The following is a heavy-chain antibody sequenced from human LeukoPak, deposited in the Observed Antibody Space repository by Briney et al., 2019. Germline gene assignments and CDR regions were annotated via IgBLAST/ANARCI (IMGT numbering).Heavy chain of an antibody. D-gene: IGHD3-22*01. CDR1: GGTFSSYA. V-gene: IGHV1-69*06. CDR3: AKDLNYYDSSGYPDY. Sequence: SVKVSCKASGGTFSSYAISWVRQAPGQGLEWMGGIIPIFGTANYAQKFQGRVTITADKSTSTAYMELNSLRAEDTAVYYCAKDLNYYDSSGYPDYWGQGTLVTVSS. CDR2: IIPIFGTA. J-gene: IGHJ4*02.